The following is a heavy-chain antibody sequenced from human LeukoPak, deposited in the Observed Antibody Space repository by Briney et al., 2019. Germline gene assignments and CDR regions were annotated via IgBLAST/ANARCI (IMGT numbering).Heavy chain of an antibody. CDR1: GYTYTSYY. CDR3: ARAFSTSHYRLDY. J-gene: IGHJ4*02. CDR2: INPSGGST. Sequence: ASVKVTCKASGYTYTSYYMHWVRQAPGQGLEWMGIINPSGGSTSYAQKFQGRVTMTRDTSTSTVYMELSSPRSEDTAVYYCARAFSTSHYRLDYWGQGTLVTVSS. D-gene: IGHD2-2*01. V-gene: IGHV1-46*01.